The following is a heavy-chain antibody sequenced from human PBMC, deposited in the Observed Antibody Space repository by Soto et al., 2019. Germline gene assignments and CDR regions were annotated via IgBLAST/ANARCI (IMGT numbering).Heavy chain of an antibody. CDR3: ARGLTYYYDSSGLVYFDY. CDR2: INPNSGGT. V-gene: IGHV1-2*02. J-gene: IGHJ4*02. CDR1: GGTFSSYA. D-gene: IGHD3-22*01. Sequence: GASVKVSCKASGGTFSSYAISWVRQAPGQGLEWMGWINPNSGGTNYAQKFQGRVTMTRDTSISTAYMELSRLRSDDTAVYYCARGLTYYYDSSGLVYFDYWGQGTLGTAPQ.